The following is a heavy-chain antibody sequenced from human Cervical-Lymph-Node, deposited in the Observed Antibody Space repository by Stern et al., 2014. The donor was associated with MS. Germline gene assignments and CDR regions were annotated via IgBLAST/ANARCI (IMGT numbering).Heavy chain of an antibody. J-gene: IGHJ4*02. CDR3: VRASDPLFEY. Sequence: QVQLVESGGGSVKPGGSLRLSCAVSGFTFSDYHMHWIRQAPGKWLEWITYISTTGKTIYYADSVKGRFTISRDNAKNSLYLQMNSLRVEDTAVYYCVRASDPLFEYWGQGTLVTVSS. CDR2: ISTTGKTI. V-gene: IGHV3-11*01. CDR1: GFTFSDYH. D-gene: IGHD2-21*02.